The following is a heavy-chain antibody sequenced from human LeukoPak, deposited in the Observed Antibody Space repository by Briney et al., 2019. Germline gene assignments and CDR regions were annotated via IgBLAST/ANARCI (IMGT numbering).Heavy chain of an antibody. D-gene: IGHD1-14*01. Sequence: SETLSLTCTVSGGSISSYYWSWIRQPPGKGLEWIGYIYYSGSTNYNPSLKSRVTISVDTSKNQFSLKLSSVTAADTAVYYCASRLLRSGVDYWGQGTLVTVSS. CDR3: ASRLLRSGVDY. V-gene: IGHV4-59*01. J-gene: IGHJ4*02. CDR1: GGSISSYY. CDR2: IYYSGST.